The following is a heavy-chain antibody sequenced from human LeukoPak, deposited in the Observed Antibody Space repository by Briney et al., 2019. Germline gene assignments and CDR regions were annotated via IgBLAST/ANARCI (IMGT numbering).Heavy chain of an antibody. D-gene: IGHD6-19*01. CDR2: ITSSGSTV. Sequence: PGGSLRLSCAASGFIFSNYEMNWVRQAPGKGLEWVSYITSSGSTVYYADSAKGRFTISRDNAKNSLYLQMNSLRAEDTAIYYCARITGQWLSVDYWGQGTLVTVSS. CDR3: ARITGQWLSVDY. J-gene: IGHJ4*02. CDR1: GFIFSNYE. V-gene: IGHV3-48*03.